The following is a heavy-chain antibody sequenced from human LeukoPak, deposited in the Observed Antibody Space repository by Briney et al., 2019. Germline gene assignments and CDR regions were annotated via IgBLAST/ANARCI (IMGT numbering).Heavy chain of an antibody. D-gene: IGHD3-22*01. Sequence: PGGSLRLSCAASGFTVSGNYMSWVRQAPGKGLEWVSVIYSGGSTYYADSVKGRFTISRDNSKNTLYLQMNSLRAEDTAVYYCAKEGGYYYDSSGYPIDYWGQGTLVTVSS. CDR1: GFTVSGNY. V-gene: IGHV3-66*01. J-gene: IGHJ4*02. CDR2: IYSGGST. CDR3: AKEGGYYYDSSGYPIDY.